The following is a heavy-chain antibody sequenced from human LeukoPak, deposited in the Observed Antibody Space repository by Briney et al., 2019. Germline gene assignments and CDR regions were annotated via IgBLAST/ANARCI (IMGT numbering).Heavy chain of an antibody. V-gene: IGHV4-59*01. CDR3: AREAAMQYFFDY. J-gene: IGHJ4*02. CDR2: SYFSGNA. Sequence: KSSETLSLTCTVSGGSISSYYWSWIRQPPGKGLEWIGFSYFSGNANYNPTLKGRVTMSVDSSKNQFSLDVSSVTAADTAVYYCAREAAMQYFFDYWGQGILVTVSS. D-gene: IGHD6-13*01. CDR1: GGSISSYY.